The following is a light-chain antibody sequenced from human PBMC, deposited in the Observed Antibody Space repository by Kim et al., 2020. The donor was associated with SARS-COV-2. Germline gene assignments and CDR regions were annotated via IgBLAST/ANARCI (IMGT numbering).Light chain of an antibody. V-gene: IGLV3-1*01. CDR1: KLGDKY. CDR2: RDD. Sequence: SVYPVQITGISCSGDKLGDKYVCWYQQRPGQSPVLVIYRDDKRHSGSPERFSGTNSGNAATLTISGTQAMDEADYYCQAWDSRTAVFGGGTQLTVL. J-gene: IGLJ2*01. CDR3: QAWDSRTAV.